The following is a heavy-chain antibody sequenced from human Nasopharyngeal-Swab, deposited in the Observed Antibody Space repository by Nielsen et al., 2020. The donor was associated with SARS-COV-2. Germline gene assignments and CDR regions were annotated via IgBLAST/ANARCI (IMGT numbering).Heavy chain of an antibody. CDR1: CYTSTSYG. CDR2: IIAYNGNT. D-gene: IGHD4-17*01. CDR3: ERSCGDHGY. V-gene: IGHV1-18*01. J-gene: IGHJ4*02. Sequence: ASVKVSCNASCYTSTSYGISWGRQAPGQGLEWMGWIIAYNGNTNYAQKLQGRVTMTTDTSTNTAYMELRSLRSDDTAVYYCERSCGDHGYWGQGTLVTVSS.